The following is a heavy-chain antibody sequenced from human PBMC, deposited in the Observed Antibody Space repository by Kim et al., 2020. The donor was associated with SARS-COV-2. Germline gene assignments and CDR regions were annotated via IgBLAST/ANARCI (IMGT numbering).Heavy chain of an antibody. CDR1: GYTFSSYD. CDR3: ARATYCGSGTSCALDLYYW. J-gene: IGHJ2*01. Sequence: ASVNVSCKASGYTFSSYDIKWVRQATGQGLEWVGLINPIGGSTSYAQTFQGRATMTRNTSTSTAYMELSSLRSEDTALYFCARATYCGSGTSCALDLYYW. D-gene: IGHD2-21*01. V-gene: IGHV1-8*01. CDR2: INPIGGST.